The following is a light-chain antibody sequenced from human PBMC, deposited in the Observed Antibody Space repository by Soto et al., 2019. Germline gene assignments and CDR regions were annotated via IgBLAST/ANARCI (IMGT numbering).Light chain of an antibody. CDR3: QQRNNWLGFT. CDR2: DAS. V-gene: IGKV3-11*01. Sequence: EIVFTQSPATLSLSPGERATLSCRASQSVSSYLAWYQQKPGQAPGLLIYDASNRATGIPPRFSGSGSGTDFTLTISSLEPEDFAVYYCQQRNNWLGFTFGPGTKVDIK. CDR1: QSVSSY. J-gene: IGKJ3*01.